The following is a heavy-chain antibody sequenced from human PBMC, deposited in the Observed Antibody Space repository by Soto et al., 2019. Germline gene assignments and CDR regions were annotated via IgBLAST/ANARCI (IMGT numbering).Heavy chain of an antibody. J-gene: IGHJ3*02. CDR1: GFTFSSYA. CDR2: ISGSGGST. V-gene: IGHV3-23*01. Sequence: GGSLRLSCAASGFTFSSYAMSWVRQAPGKGLEWVSAISGSGGSTYYADSVKGRFTISRDNSKNTLYLQMNSLRAEDTAVYYCAKDNQHGAATPEGAFDIWGQGTMVTVSS. CDR3: AKDNQHGAATPEGAFDI. D-gene: IGHD2-15*01.